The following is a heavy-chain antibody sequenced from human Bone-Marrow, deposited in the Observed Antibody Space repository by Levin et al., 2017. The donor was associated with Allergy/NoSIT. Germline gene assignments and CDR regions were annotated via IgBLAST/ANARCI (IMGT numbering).Heavy chain of an antibody. Sequence: GASVKVSCKASGYTFTGYYMHWVRQAPGQGLEWMGWINPNSGGTNYAQKFQGRVTMTRDTSISTAYMELSRLRSDDTAVYYCARPDTAMGEPGYYYYYYMDVWGKGTTVTVSS. CDR3: ARPDTAMGEPGYYYYYYMDV. CDR2: INPNSGGT. CDR1: GYTFTGYY. V-gene: IGHV1-2*02. J-gene: IGHJ6*03. D-gene: IGHD5-18*01.